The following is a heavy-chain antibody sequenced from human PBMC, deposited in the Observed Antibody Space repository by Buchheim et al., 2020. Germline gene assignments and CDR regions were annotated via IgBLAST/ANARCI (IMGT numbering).Heavy chain of an antibody. Sequence: QVQLQESGPGLVKPWETLSLTCTVSGGSISSYYWSWIRQPPGKGLEWIGYIYYSGSTNYNPSLKSRITISVDTSKNQFSLKLSSVTAADTAVYYCARHAARYYYDSSGPYYFDYWGQGTL. CDR2: IYYSGST. V-gene: IGHV4-59*08. D-gene: IGHD3-22*01. J-gene: IGHJ4*02. CDR3: ARHAARYYYDSSGPYYFDY. CDR1: GGSISSYY.